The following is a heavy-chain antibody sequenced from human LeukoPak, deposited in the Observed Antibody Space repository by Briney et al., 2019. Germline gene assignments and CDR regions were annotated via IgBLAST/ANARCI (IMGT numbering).Heavy chain of an antibody. CDR1: GYTFTDYY. CDR3: ATGSPYSSGRDY. D-gene: IGHD6-19*01. V-gene: IGHV1-69-2*01. CDR2: VDPEDGET. Sequence: GASVKVSCKVSGYTFTDYYMHWVQQAPGKGLEWMGLVDPEDGETIYAEKFQGRVTITADTSTGTAYMELSSLRSEDTAVYYCATGSPYSSGRDYWGQGTLVTVSS. J-gene: IGHJ4*02.